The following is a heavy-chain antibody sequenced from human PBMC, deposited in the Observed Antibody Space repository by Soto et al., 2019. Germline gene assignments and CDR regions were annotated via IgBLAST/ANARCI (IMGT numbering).Heavy chain of an antibody. CDR3: ARLGPPNPNGNSIIDY. J-gene: IGHJ4*02. V-gene: IGHV5-51*01. CDR2: IYPGDSDT. Sequence: PGESLKISCKGSGYSFTSYWIGWVRQMPGKGLEWMGIIYPGDSDTRYSPSFQGQVTISADKSISTAYLQWSSLKASDTAMYYCARLGPPNPNGNSIIDYWGQGTLVTVSS. D-gene: IGHD1-26*01. CDR1: GYSFTSYW.